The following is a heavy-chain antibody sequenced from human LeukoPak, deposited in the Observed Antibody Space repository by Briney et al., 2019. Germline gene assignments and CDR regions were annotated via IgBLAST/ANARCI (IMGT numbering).Heavy chain of an antibody. CDR2: ISASGATT. V-gene: IGHV3-23*01. D-gene: IGHD4-17*01. J-gene: IGHJ4*02. CDR1: GFAFSSYA. Sequence: GGSLRLSCAASGFAFSSYALNWVRQAPGKGLEWVSIISASGATTYYADSVEGRFTISRDNSKNTLYLQMNSLRAEDTAVYYCARKNTVPTGPRPHDYWGQGTLVTVSS. CDR3: ARKNTVPTGPRPHDY.